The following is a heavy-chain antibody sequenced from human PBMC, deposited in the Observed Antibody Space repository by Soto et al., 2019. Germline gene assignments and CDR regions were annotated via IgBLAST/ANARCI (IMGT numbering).Heavy chain of an antibody. V-gene: IGHV3-9*01. J-gene: IGHJ6*02. Sequence: GGSLRLSCAASGFTFDDYAMHWVRQAPGKGLEWVSGISWISGSIGYADSVKGRFTISRDNAKNSLYLQMNSLRAEDTALYYCAKDLSSGDVLRYFDWLPRLDYYYGMDVWGQGTTVTVSS. D-gene: IGHD3-9*01. CDR1: GFTFDDYA. CDR3: AKDLSSGDVLRYFDWLPRLDYYYGMDV. CDR2: ISWISGSI.